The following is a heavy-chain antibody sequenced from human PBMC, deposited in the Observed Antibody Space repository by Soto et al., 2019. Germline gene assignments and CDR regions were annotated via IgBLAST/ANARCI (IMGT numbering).Heavy chain of an antibody. CDR2: IIPIFGTT. CDR3: ASSAAGNYYYGTDV. D-gene: IGHD2-15*01. V-gene: IGHV1-69*12. J-gene: IGHJ6*02. Sequence: QVQLVQSGAEVKKPGSSVKVSCKASGGTFSRYGISWVRQAPGHGLEWMGGIIPIFGTTNYAQKFQGRVTITADQSTSTAYMELSSLRSEDTAVYYCASSAAGNYYYGTDVWGQGTTVTVSS. CDR1: GGTFSRYG.